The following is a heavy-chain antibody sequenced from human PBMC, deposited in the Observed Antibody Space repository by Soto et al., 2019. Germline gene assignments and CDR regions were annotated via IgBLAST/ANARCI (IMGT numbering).Heavy chain of an antibody. Sequence: QVPLVQSGAEVKKPGASVKVSCKASGYTFTSYGISWVRQAPGQGLEWMGWISAYNGNTNYAQKLQGRVTMTTDTSTSTAYMELRSLRSDDTAVYYCARGPTYYDYIWGSYRRNSDYWGQGTLVTVSS. V-gene: IGHV1-18*01. CDR1: GYTFTSYG. D-gene: IGHD3-16*01. CDR3: ARGPTYYDYIWGSYRRNSDY. CDR2: ISAYNGNT. J-gene: IGHJ4*02.